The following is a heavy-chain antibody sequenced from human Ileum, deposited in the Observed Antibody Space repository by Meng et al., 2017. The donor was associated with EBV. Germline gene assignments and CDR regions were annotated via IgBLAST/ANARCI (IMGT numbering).Heavy chain of an antibody. CDR1: GDSVSSDKTA. Sequence: HLQESGPELLQPSQSLSLSCVISGDSVSSDKTAWNWIRQSPSRGLEWLGRTYRRSRWYYDYALSVKSRINISPDTSKNQVSLQLNSVTDEDTGIYYCATSRIAKFDRWGQGTLVTVSS. J-gene: IGHJ5*02. CDR2: TYRRSRWYY. CDR3: ATSRIAKFDR. V-gene: IGHV6-1*01.